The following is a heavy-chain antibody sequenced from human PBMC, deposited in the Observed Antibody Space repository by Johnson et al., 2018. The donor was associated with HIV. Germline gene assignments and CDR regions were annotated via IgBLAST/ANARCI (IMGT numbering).Heavy chain of an antibody. CDR2: VKSTNDGGTI. J-gene: IGHJ3*02. D-gene: IGHD3-10*01. CDR3: TTMSALWFGDLHVFGDGFDI. V-gene: IGHV3-15*01. CDR1: GFTFSNAW. Sequence: VQLVESGGGSVKSGGSLRVSCAASGFTFSNAWMSWVRQAPGKGLEWVGRVKSTNDGGTIDYAAAVKGRFIISRDDSKNTLYLQMNGLKTEDTAVYYCTTMSALWFGDLHVFGDGFDIWGQGTMVTVSS.